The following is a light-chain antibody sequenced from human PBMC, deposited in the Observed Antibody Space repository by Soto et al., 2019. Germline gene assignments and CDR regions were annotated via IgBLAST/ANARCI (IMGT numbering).Light chain of an antibody. Sequence: QSALTQPASVSGSPGQSITISCTGTSSDVGGYNCVSWYQQHPGKAPKLMIYEVSNRPSGVPNRSSGSKSGNTTSLTISGLQAEHEADYYCFVYTSGSTYVFGTGTKVTVL. CDR1: SSDVGGYNC. CDR2: EVS. CDR3: FVYTSGSTYV. V-gene: IGLV2-14*01. J-gene: IGLJ1*01.